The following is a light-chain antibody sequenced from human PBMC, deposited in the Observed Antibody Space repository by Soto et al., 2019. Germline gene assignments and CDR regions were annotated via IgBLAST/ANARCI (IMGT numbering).Light chain of an antibody. CDR2: GAS. Sequence: EGVMTLSQGTLSLSLGERDTLSCTASHSVSSNLAWYQQSPGQAPRLLISGASTRATGIPARFSGSGSGTEFTLTISSLQSADCGVYYCQQYHNWPQTFGQGTKVDIK. CDR1: HSVSSN. V-gene: IGKV3-15*01. J-gene: IGKJ1*01. CDR3: QQYHNWPQT.